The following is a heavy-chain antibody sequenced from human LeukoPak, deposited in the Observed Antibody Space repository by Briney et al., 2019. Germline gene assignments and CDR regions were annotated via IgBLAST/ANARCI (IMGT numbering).Heavy chain of an antibody. Sequence: PGGSLRLSCAASGFTFSSFVMLWVRQAPGQGLDYVSAISSNGDKTYYANSVKGRFTISRDNSKNTLYLQMESLTSQDSGVYYCASIGLHWGQGTPVTVSS. D-gene: IGHD3-10*01. CDR1: GFTFSSFV. CDR3: ASIGLH. J-gene: IGHJ4*02. V-gene: IGHV3-64*01. CDR2: ISSNGDKT.